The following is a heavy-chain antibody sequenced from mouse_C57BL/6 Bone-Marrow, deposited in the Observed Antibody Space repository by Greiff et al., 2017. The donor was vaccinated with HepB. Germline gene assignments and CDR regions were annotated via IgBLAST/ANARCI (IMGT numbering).Heavy chain of an antibody. Sequence: QVQLQQPGAELVRPGSSVKLSCKASGYTFTSYWMHWVKQRPIQGLEWIGNIYPSDSETHYNQKFKDKATLTVDKSSSTAYMQLSSLTSEDSAVYYWARWGTTVDWYFDGWGTGTTVTVSS. CDR2: IYPSDSET. CDR3: ARWGTTVDWYFDG. V-gene: IGHV1-52*01. D-gene: IGHD1-1*01. CDR1: GYTFTSYW. J-gene: IGHJ1*03.